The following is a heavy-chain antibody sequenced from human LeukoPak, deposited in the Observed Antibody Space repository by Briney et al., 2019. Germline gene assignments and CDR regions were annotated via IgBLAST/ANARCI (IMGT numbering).Heavy chain of an antibody. CDR3: ARDTYFWSGYYIPPYFQH. J-gene: IGHJ1*01. D-gene: IGHD3-3*01. V-gene: IGHV3-21*01. CDR1: GFTFSSYS. Sequence: GGSLRLSCAASGFTFSSYSMNWVRQAPGKGLEWVSSISSSSSYIYYADSVKGRFTISRDNAKNSLYLQMNSLRAEDTAVYYCARDTYFWSGYYIPPYFQHWGQGTLVTVSS. CDR2: ISSSSSYI.